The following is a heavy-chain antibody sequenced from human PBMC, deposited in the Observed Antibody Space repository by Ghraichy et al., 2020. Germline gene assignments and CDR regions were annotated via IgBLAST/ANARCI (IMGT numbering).Heavy chain of an antibody. Sequence: GGSLRLSCAASGFTFSSYGMHWVRQAPGKGLEWVAFIRYDGSNKYYADSVKGRFTIFRDNSKNTLYLQMNSLRAEDTAVYYCAKDTGYSYGQSFDYWGQGTLVTVSS. CDR2: IRYDGSNK. J-gene: IGHJ4*02. V-gene: IGHV3-30*02. CDR3: AKDTGYSYGQSFDY. CDR1: GFTFSSYG. D-gene: IGHD5-18*01.